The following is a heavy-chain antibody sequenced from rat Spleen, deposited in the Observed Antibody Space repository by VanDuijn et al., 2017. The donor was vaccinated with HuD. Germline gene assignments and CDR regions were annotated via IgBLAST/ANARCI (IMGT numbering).Heavy chain of an antibody. J-gene: IGHJ4*01. D-gene: IGHD1-2*01. V-gene: IGHV2S63*01. Sequence: EVQVKESGPGLVQPSQTLSLTCTVPGISFTDYSVHWVRQPPGKGLEWMGVMWRSGSTEYNSVFKSRLSITRETSKNQVFLKMNSLQTDDTGTYYCTRDGYSSYGIMDAWGQGASVTVSS. CDR1: GISFTDYS. CDR3: TRDGYSSYGIMDA. CDR2: MWRSGST.